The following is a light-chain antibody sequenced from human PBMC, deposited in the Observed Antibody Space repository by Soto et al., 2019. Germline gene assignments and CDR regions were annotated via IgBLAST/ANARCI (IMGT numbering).Light chain of an antibody. V-gene: IGLV2-14*01. CDR3: SSYTSSSTPYV. CDR1: NSEFGSYNY. J-gene: IGLJ1*01. Sequence: QSVLTPPASVSGSPGQSITISCTGTNSEFGSYNYVSWYQQHPGKAPKLMIYDVSNRPSGVSNRFSGSKSGNTASLTISGLQAEDEADYYCSSYTSSSTPYVFGTGTKVTVL. CDR2: DVS.